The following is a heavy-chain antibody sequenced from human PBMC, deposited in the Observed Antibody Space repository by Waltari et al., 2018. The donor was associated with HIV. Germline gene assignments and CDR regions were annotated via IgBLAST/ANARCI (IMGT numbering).Heavy chain of an antibody. J-gene: IGHJ4*02. CDR1: GFALHDSA. CDR2: ITWNSGIT. D-gene: IGHD3-22*01. Sequence: EVQLVESGGGLVQPGRSLGLSCAACGFALHDSALPRVRQVPGKGLEWVSGITWNSGITGYADSVKGRFTISRDNAKNSLYLQMNSLRAEDTALYYCVKDGGLSSRHYYVGYFDYWGQGTLVTVSS. V-gene: IGHV3-9*01. CDR3: VKDGGLSSRHYYVGYFDY.